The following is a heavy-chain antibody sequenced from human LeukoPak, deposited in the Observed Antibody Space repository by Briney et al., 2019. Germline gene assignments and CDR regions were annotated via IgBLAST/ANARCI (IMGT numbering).Heavy chain of an antibody. CDR1: GGSISSSSYY. V-gene: IGHV4-39*01. Sequence: SETLSLTCTVSGGSISSSSYYWGWIRQPPGKGLEWIGSIYYSGSTYYNPSLKSRVTISVDTSKNQFSLKLSSVTAADTAVYYCARLNYGDYGEDYWGQGTLVTVSS. J-gene: IGHJ4*02. D-gene: IGHD4-17*01. CDR3: ARLNYGDYGEDY. CDR2: IYYSGST.